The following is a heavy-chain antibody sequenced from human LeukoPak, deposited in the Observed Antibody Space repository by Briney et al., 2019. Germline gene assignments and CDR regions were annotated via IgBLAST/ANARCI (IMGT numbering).Heavy chain of an antibody. CDR2: ISSSRNYI. J-gene: IGHJ5*02. CDR1: GFTFSSYS. D-gene: IGHD3-10*01. V-gene: IGHV3-21*01. CDR3: AKDYSKTSYYGSGTYYRPNWFDP. Sequence: SGGSLRLSCAASGFTFSSYSMNWVRQAPGKGLEWVSSISSSRNYIYYADSVKGRFTISRDNSKNTLYLQMNSLRAEDTAVYYCAKDYSKTSYYGSGTYYRPNWFDPWGQGTLVTVSS.